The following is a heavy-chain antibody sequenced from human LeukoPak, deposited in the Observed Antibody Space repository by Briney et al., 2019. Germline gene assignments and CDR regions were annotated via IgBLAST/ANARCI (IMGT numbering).Heavy chain of an antibody. V-gene: IGHV1-2*02. CDR3: ARKPPYYYYGMDV. Sequence: ASVKVSCKTSGFTFSDHYMHWLRQAPGQGLEWMGWINPNSGGTNYAQKFQGRVTMTRDTSISTAYMELSRLRSDDTAVYYCARKPPYYYYGMDVWGQGTTVTVSS. J-gene: IGHJ6*02. CDR1: GFTFSDHY. CDR2: INPNSGGT.